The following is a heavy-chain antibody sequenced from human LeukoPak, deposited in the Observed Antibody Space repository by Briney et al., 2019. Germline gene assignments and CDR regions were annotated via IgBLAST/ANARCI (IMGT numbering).Heavy chain of an antibody. D-gene: IGHD6-13*01. CDR2: IYPGDSDT. CDR1: GYSFTSYW. V-gene: IGHV5-51*01. CDR3: ARLAEAAAGTYPYYYGMDV. Sequence: GESLKISCKGSGYSFTSYWIGWVRQMPGKGLEWMGIIYPGDSDTRYSPSFQGQVTISADKSISTAYLQWSSLKASDTAMYYCARLAEAAAGTYPYYYGMDVWGQRTTVTVSS. J-gene: IGHJ6*02.